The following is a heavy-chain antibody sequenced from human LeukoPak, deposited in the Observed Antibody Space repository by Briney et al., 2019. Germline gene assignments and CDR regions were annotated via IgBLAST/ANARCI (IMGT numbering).Heavy chain of an antibody. CDR3: ARERGTGWIAFDL. D-gene: IGHD3-9*01. CDR2: IYPDDSDT. CDR1: GGTFTNYW. V-gene: IGHV5-51*01. J-gene: IGHJ3*01. Sequence: GESLKISCKGSGGTFTNYWIAWVRQMPGKGLEWMGIIYPDDSDTRYSPSFQGQVTISVDKSISTAYMQWSSLKASDTATYYCARERGTGWIAFDLWGQGTMVTVSS.